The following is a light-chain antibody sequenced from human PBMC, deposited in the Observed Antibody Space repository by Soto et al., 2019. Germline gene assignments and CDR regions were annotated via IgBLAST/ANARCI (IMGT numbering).Light chain of an antibody. CDR3: AAWDDSLNGLNYV. Sequence: QSVLTQPPSASGTPGQRVTISCSGSSSNIGSNTVNWYQQLPGTAPKLLIYSNNQRPSGLPDRFSGSKSGTSASLAISGLQSEDEADYYCAAWDDSLNGLNYVFGTG. CDR2: SNN. J-gene: IGLJ1*01. CDR1: SSNIGSNT. V-gene: IGLV1-44*01.